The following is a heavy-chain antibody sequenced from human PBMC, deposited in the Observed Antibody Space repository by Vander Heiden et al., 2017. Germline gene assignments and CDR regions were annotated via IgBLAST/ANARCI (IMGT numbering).Heavy chain of an antibody. CDR3: LGSGASAY. Sequence: EEQLVESGGGLVQHGGSVRLSCAASAFKSSDYWMKWVRQAPGKGQEWVANIQIDGSDDYYVDSVKGRFTISRDNAKKSLFLHMNSLRAEDTDVYYCLGSGASAYWGQGALGAVSS. J-gene: IGHJ4*02. CDR2: IQIDGSDD. CDR1: AFKSSDYW. V-gene: IGHV3-7*01. D-gene: IGHD2-15*01.